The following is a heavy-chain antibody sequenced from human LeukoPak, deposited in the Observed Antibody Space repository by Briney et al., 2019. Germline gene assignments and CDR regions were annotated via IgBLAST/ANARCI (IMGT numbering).Heavy chain of an antibody. J-gene: IGHJ3*02. Sequence: PGGSLRLSCAASGFTFNTYWFHWVRQAPGKGLVWVSRIDNDGSDTIYADSVRGRFTISRDNAKSTLYLQLNGLNAEDTAVYYCARGGYDHGFDIWGPGTMVTVSS. CDR2: IDNDGSDT. V-gene: IGHV3-74*01. CDR1: GFTFNTYW. CDR3: ARGGYDHGFDI. D-gene: IGHD2-15*01.